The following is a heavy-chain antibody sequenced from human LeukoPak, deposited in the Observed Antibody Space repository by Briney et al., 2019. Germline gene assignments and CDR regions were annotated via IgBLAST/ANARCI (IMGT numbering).Heavy chain of an antibody. CDR1: GYTFTEYY. J-gene: IGHJ4*02. Sequence: ASVKVSCKASGYTFTEYYMHWVRQAPGQGLEWMGWTNPNSGGANYAENFQGRVTMTRDTSISTAYMELSSLRYDDTALYHCARGQSLNDYWGQGTLVTVSS. CDR3: ARGQSLNDY. V-gene: IGHV1-2*02. CDR2: TNPNSGGA.